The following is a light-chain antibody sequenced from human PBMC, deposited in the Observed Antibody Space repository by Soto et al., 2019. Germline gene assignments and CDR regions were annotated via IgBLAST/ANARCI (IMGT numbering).Light chain of an antibody. J-gene: IGKJ1*01. Sequence: EIEMTQSPATLSLAPGERASLPFRARESVSTNVAWYQQKAGQAPRLPIDGASTRAAGIPARFSGSGSGTEFTLTISSLQSEDFAVYYCQQYSIWRTFGQGTKVDIK. V-gene: IGKV3-15*01. CDR1: ESVSTN. CDR3: QQYSIWRT. CDR2: GAS.